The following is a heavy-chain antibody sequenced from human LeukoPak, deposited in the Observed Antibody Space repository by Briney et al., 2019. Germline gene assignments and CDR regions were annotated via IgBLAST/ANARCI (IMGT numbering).Heavy chain of an antibody. CDR2: INPNSGGT. J-gene: IGHJ6*03. CDR1: GYTFTGYY. V-gene: IGHV1-2*02. D-gene: IGHD2-15*01. Sequence: GESLKISCKASGYTFTGYYMHWVRQAPGQGLEWMGWINPNSGGTNYAQKFQGRVTMTRDTSISTAYMELSRLRSDDTAVYYCARGPSDYCSGGSCYSGYYYYYMDVWGKGTTVTVSS. CDR3: ARGPSDYCSGGSCYSGYYYYYMDV.